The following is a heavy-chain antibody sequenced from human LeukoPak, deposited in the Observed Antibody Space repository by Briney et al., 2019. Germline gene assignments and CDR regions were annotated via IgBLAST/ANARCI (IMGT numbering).Heavy chain of an antibody. Sequence: PGGSLRLSCAASGFTFSSYAMSWVRQTPRKGLEWVSAISDSGGSTCYADSVKGRFTISRDNSKNTLYLQMNSLRAEDTAVYYCANVRNRIRVADIVVVPAALIYFDYWDQGTLVTVSS. J-gene: IGHJ4*02. CDR1: GFTFSSYA. CDR2: ISDSGGST. V-gene: IGHV3-23*01. CDR3: ANVRNRIRVADIVVVPAALIYFDY. D-gene: IGHD2-2*01.